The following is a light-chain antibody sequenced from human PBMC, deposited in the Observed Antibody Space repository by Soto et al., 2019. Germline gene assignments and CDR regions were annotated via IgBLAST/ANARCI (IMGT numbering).Light chain of an antibody. Sequence: DIQMTQSPSSLPASVGDRVTIICPASQIMSTYLNWYQQKPGKAPKLLIYAASSLQSGVPSGFSGSGSGTEFTLTISSLQPEDFATCSSYQSYSVPLPFCGGTKVEIK. J-gene: IGKJ4*01. CDR1: QIMSTY. CDR3: YQSYSVPLP. CDR2: AAS. V-gene: IGKV1-39*01.